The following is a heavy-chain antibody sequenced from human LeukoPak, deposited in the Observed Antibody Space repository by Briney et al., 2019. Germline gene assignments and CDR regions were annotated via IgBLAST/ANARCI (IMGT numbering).Heavy chain of an antibody. J-gene: IGHJ4*02. Sequence: GGSLRLSCAASGFTFSSYAMSWVRQAPGKGLEWVSAISGSGGSTYYADSVKGRFTISRDNSKNTLYLQMDSLRAEDTAVYYCAKDHMIVVEYFDYWGQGTLVTVSS. CDR3: AKDHMIVVEYFDY. CDR2: ISGSGGST. V-gene: IGHV3-23*01. CDR1: GFTFSSYA. D-gene: IGHD3-22*01.